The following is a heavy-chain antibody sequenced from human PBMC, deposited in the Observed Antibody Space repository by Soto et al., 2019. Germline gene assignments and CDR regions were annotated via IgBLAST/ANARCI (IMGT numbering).Heavy chain of an antibody. J-gene: IGHJ6*02. CDR2: IYWDDDK. Sequence: QITLKESGPPLVEPTQTLTLTCTFSGFSLITTGSGVAWIRQPPGKALEWLALIYWDDDKRYSPSLKSRLTTTNDTSKNQVVLTMTNMDPVDTGTYFCVHLITAVTTFGMDVWGQGTAVTVSS. V-gene: IGHV2-5*02. D-gene: IGHD4-17*01. CDR1: GFSLITTGSG. CDR3: VHLITAVTTFGMDV.